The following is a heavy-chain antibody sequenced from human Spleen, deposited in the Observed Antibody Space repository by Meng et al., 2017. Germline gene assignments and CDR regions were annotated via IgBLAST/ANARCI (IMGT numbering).Heavy chain of an antibody. Sequence: SVKVSCKASGDTFSSHTISWVRQAPGQGLEWMGGTIPILDTPNFAQKFQGRVTITADKSTSTAYMELSSLTSEDTAMYYCARDEDISAAGKLFGDYWGQGTLVTVSS. D-gene: IGHD6-13*01. V-gene: IGHV1-69*06. CDR1: GDTFSSHT. J-gene: IGHJ4*02. CDR2: TIPILDTP. CDR3: ARDEDISAAGKLFGDY.